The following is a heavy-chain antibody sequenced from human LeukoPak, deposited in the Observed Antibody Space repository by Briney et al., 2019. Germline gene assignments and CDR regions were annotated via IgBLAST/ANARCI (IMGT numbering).Heavy chain of an antibody. CDR3: ATDQSGNLTPDAFDI. V-gene: IGHV1-24*01. CDR2: FDPEDGET. J-gene: IGHJ3*02. Sequence: GASVKVSCKASGYTFTGYYMHWVRQAPGKGLEWMGGFDPEDGETIYAQKFQGRVTMTEDTSTDTAYMELSSLRSEDTAVYCCATDQSGNLTPDAFDIWGQGTMVTVSS. D-gene: IGHD1-26*01. CDR1: GYTFTGYY.